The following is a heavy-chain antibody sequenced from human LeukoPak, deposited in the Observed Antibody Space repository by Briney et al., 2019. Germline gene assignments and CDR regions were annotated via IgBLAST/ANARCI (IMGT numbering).Heavy chain of an antibody. CDR2: IKQDGSDK. V-gene: IGHV3-7*01. Sequence: PGGSLRLSCAASGFTFISYWMTWVRQAPGKGLEWVANIKQDGSDKYYVDSVKGRFTISRDNAKNSLYLQMNTLRAEDTAVYYCASGSSGWDYWGQGTLVTVSS. CDR3: ASGSSGWDY. J-gene: IGHJ4*02. CDR1: GFTFISYW. D-gene: IGHD6-19*01.